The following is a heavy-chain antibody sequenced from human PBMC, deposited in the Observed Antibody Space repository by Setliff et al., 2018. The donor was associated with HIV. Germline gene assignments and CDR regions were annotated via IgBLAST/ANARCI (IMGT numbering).Heavy chain of an antibody. V-gene: IGHV1-2*06. CDR3: AREGISGSYFDY. Sequence: ASVKVSCKASGYTLTGYYMNWVRQAPGQGLEWMGRINPTSGDTNYAQKFQGRVTMTRDTSISTAYMELSRLNSDDAAVYYCAREGISGSYFDYWGQGTLVTSPQ. CDR1: GYTLTGYY. D-gene: IGHD1-26*01. J-gene: IGHJ4*02. CDR2: INPTSGDT.